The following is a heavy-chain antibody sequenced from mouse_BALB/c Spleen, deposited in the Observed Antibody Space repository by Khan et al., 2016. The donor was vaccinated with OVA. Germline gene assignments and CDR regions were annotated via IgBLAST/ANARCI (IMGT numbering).Heavy chain of an antibody. CDR3: ARVYGGDFDY. D-gene: IGHD1-1*01. CDR2: ISYSGNT. CDR1: GYSITSDYA. Sequence: QLEESGPGLVKPSQSLSLICTVTGYSITSDYAWNWIRQFPGNKLEWMGFISYSGNTNYNPSFKNQISFTRDTSKNQFFLHLNSVTTEDTATYYCARVYGGDFDYWGQGTTLTVSS. J-gene: IGHJ2*01. V-gene: IGHV3-2*02.